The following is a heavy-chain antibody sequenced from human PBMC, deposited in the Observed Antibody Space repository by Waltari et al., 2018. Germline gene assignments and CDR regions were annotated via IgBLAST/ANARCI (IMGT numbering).Heavy chain of an antibody. J-gene: IGHJ6*02. D-gene: IGHD3-10*01. CDR1: GFMVGRHW. CDR3: ARILCDGSKCYNGLDV. Sequence: VQLVESGGGVIQSGGSLRLCCAASGFMVGRHWMGGVRQAPGKGLEWVANIKQDGTEKIYVDSVKGRFTILRDNAKNSLFLQMNSLRADDTGVYYCARILCDGSKCYNGLDVWGQGTAVTVSS. V-gene: IGHV3-7*01. CDR2: IKQDGTEK.